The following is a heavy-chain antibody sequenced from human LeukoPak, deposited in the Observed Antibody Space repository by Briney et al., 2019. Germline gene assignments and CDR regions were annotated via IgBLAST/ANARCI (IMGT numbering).Heavy chain of an antibody. D-gene: IGHD3-22*01. CDR1: GFTFSSYS. V-gene: IGHV3-21*01. CDR2: ISSSSSYI. CDR3: ARDGYISSGLKGRRNY. J-gene: IGHJ4*02. Sequence: GGSLRLSCAASGFTFSSYSMNWVRQAPGKGLEWVSSISSSSSYIYYADSVKGRFTISRDNAKNSLYLQMNSLRAEDTAVYYCARDGYISSGLKGRRNYWGQGTLVTVSS.